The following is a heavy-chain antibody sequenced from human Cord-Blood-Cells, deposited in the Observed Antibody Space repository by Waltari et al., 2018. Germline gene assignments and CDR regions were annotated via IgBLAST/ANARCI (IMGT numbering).Heavy chain of an antibody. CDR3: ARSGREGSLGDLDY. CDR2: INPNSDGT. Sequence: QVQLVQSGAEVKKPGASVKVSCKASGYTFTGYYMHWVRQAPAQGLEWMGWINPNSDGTNYAQKFQGRVTMTKDTSISTAYMELSRLRSDDTAVYYCARSGREGSLGDLDYWGQGTLVTVSS. CDR1: GYTFTGYY. V-gene: IGHV1-2*02. J-gene: IGHJ4*02. D-gene: IGHD3-10*01.